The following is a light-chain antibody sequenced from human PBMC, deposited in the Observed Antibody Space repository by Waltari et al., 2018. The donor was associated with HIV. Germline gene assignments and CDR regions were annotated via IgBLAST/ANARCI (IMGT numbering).Light chain of an antibody. CDR1: QDITNL. Sequence: DVQMTQSPSSLSASIGARVIISCRASQDITNLLAWFQQRPGKAPKSLIYGASTLQTGVPSSKFSGAGSGTDFTLTITDLQPEDVATYYCQQYTSFPLTFGGGTTVEI. CDR2: GAS. CDR3: QQYTSFPLT. J-gene: IGKJ4*01. V-gene: IGKV1-16*02.